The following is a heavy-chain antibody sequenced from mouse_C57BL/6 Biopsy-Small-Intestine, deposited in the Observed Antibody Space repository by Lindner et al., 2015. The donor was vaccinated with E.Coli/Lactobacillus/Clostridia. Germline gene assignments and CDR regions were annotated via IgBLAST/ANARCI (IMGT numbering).Heavy chain of an antibody. D-gene: IGHD2-10*01. CDR3: ARSSPESGSAPAYYYYYMDV. J-gene: IGHJ1*03. Sequence: SVKVSCKASGYTFSDNYMNWVRQAPGQGLEWMGRINPKSGGTTYAHNFQGRVTMTRDISISTAYMELTSLRPDDTAVYYCARSSPESGSAPAYYYYYMDVWGKGTTVTVSS. V-gene: IGHV1-19*01. CDR1: GYTFSDNY. CDR2: INPKSGGT.